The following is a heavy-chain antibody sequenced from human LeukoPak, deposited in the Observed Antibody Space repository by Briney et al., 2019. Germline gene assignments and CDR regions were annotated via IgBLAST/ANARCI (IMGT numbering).Heavy chain of an antibody. J-gene: IGHJ4*02. V-gene: IGHV3-7*01. CDR2: INQDGSEK. CDR1: GFSFSGYW. D-gene: IGHD3-10*01. CDR3: ARECFGESTFDS. Sequence: GGSLRLSCAASGFSFSGYWMTWVRQAPGKGMEWVANINQDGSEKYYVDSVKGRFTISRDNAKNSLYLQMNSLTAEDTAVYYCARECFGESTFDSWGQGTLVTVSS.